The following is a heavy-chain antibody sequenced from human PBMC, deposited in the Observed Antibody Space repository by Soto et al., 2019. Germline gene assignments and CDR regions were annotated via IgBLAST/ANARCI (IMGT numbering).Heavy chain of an antibody. CDR1: GFTFSGSA. J-gene: IGHJ4*02. V-gene: IGHV3-73*02. Sequence: EVQLVESGGGLVQPGGSLKLSCAASGFTFSGSAMHWVRQASGKGLEWVGRIRSKAISYATAYAASVKGRFTISRDDSKNTAYLQMNSLKTEDTAVYYCTRLVTTSYFWSGYLGWGQGTLVTVSS. CDR2: IRSKAISYAT. CDR3: TRLVTTSYFWSGYLG. D-gene: IGHD3-3*01.